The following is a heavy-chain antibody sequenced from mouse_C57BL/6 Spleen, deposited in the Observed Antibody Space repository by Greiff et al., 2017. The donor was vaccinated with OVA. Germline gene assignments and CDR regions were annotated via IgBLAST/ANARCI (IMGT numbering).Heavy chain of an antibody. Sequence: EVHLVESGGGLVKPGGSLKLSCAASGFTFSDYGMHWVRQAPEKGLEWVAYISSGSSTIYYADTVKGRFTISRDNAKNILFLQMTSLRSEDTAMYYCARGGYYGSRGSYFDYWGQGTTLTVSS. D-gene: IGHD1-1*01. V-gene: IGHV5-17*01. CDR2: ISSGSSTI. J-gene: IGHJ2*01. CDR3: ARGGYYGSRGSYFDY. CDR1: GFTFSDYG.